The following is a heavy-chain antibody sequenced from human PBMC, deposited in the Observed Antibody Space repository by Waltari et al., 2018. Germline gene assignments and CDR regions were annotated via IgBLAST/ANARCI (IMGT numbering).Heavy chain of an antibody. D-gene: IGHD1-26*01. CDR2: INYDGTQT. J-gene: IGHJ5*02. CDR3: VRARWDYLYFDT. V-gene: IGHV3-74*01. Sequence: GTIVQPGGSLNVACAASGLHFGSSWMHWVRQTPGKGLMWVSDINYDGTQTKYADSVRGRFTISRDNAKSTLYLQMTDLRAEDTAVYFCVRARWDYLYFDTWGQGTLVTVSS. CDR1: GLHFGSSW.